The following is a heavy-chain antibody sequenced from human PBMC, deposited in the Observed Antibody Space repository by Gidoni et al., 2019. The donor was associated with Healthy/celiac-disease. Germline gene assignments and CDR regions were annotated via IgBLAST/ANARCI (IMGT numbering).Heavy chain of an antibody. J-gene: IGHJ4*02. CDR2: SSGSGGST. CDR3: AKATYYYDSSGYYNY. D-gene: IGHD3-22*01. V-gene: IGHV3-23*01. CDR1: GFTFSSYA. Sequence: EVQLLESGGGLVQPGGSLCLSCAASGFTFSSYAMGWVRQAPGKGLEWVSASSGSGGSTYYADSVKGRFTISRDNSKNTLYLQMNSLRAEDTAVYYCAKATYYYDSSGYYNYWGQGTLVTVSS.